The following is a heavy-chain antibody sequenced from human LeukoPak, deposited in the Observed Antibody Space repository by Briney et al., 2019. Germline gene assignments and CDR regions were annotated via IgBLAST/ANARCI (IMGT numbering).Heavy chain of an antibody. D-gene: IGHD2-15*01. Sequence: GESLRLSCSASGFTFSSYAMNWVRQAPGKGLEWVSSISGNGGSTYYADSVKGRFTISRDNSKNTLYLQMNSLRAEDTAVYYCARDGYCSGGSCYSGALAYWGQGTLVTVSS. CDR2: ISGNGGST. CDR1: GFTFSSYA. CDR3: ARDGYCSGGSCYSGALAY. V-gene: IGHV3-23*01. J-gene: IGHJ4*02.